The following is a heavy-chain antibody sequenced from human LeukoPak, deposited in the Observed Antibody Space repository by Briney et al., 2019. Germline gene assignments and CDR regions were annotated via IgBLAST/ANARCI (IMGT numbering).Heavy chain of an antibody. V-gene: IGHV4-59*01. CDR2: IYYSGST. Sequence: SETLSLTCTVSGGSISSYYWSWIRQPPGKGLEWIGYIYYSGSTNYKPSLKSRVTISVDTSKNQFSLKLSSVTAADTAVYYCARDRHKYNYDGSGYPPYWGQGTLVTVSS. D-gene: IGHD3-22*01. J-gene: IGHJ4*02. CDR1: GGSISSYY. CDR3: ARDRHKYNYDGSGYPPY.